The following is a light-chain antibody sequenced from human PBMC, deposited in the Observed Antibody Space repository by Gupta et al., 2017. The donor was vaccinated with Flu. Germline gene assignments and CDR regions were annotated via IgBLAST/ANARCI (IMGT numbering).Light chain of an antibody. V-gene: IGKV3-15*01. Sequence: ATLSVSPGERATLSCRASQSVSSNLARYKQKPGQAPRILIYGASTRATGIPARFSGSGYGTEFTLTISSRQSEDFAVYYCQLYNAWPPYTFGQGTKMEIK. J-gene: IGKJ2*01. CDR1: QSVSSN. CDR2: GAS. CDR3: QLYNAWPPYT.